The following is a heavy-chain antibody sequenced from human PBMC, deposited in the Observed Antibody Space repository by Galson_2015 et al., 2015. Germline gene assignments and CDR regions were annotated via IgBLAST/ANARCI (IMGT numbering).Heavy chain of an antibody. CDR2: ISSGSSTI. V-gene: IGHV3-48*01. CDR3: ARGRLDY. J-gene: IGHJ4*02. CDR1: GLTFSSYP. Sequence: SLRLSCAASGLTFSSYPMNWVRQAPGKGLEWLSYISSGSSTIYYADSVKGRFTISRDNAKNSLYLQMNSLRAEDTAVYYCARGRLDYWGQGTLVTVSS.